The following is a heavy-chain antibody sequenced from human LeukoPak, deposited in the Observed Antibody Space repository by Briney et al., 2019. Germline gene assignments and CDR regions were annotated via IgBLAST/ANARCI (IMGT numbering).Heavy chain of an antibody. Sequence: GASVKVSCKASGYSFTYYGVNWVRQAPGQGLEWLGWISGYTGNTDYAQKFQGRVTMTTDTSTTTAYMELRSLRSDDTAVYYCARAPRVASTGRFDYWGQGTLVTVSS. V-gene: IGHV1-18*01. J-gene: IGHJ4*02. CDR2: ISGYTGNT. CDR1: GYSFTYYG. D-gene: IGHD6-13*01. CDR3: ARAPRVASTGRFDY.